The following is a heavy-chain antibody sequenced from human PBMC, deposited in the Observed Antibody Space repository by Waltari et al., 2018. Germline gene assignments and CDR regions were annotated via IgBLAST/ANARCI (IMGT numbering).Heavy chain of an antibody. CDR2: INAGNGNT. V-gene: IGHV1-3*01. CDR3: ARDPVHCGGDCPAD. CDR1: GYTFNSYA. J-gene: IGHJ4*02. Sequence: QVQLVQSGAEVKKPGASVKVSCKASGYTFNSYAMHWVRQAPGQRLEWMGWINAGNGNTKYSQKFQGRVTITRDTSASTAYMELSSLRSEDTAVYYCARDPVHCGGDCPADWGQGTLVTVSS. D-gene: IGHD2-21*01.